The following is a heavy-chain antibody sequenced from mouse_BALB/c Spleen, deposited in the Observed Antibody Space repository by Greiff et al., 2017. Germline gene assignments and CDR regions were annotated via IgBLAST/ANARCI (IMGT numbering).Heavy chain of an antibody. CDR3: NAWDYYGSSRVAY. CDR2: IDPENGDT. D-gene: IGHD1-1*01. J-gene: IGHJ3*01. V-gene: IGHV14-4*02. CDR1: GFNIKDYY. Sequence: VQLQQSGAELVRSGASVKLSCTASGFNIKDYYMPWVKQRPEQGLEWIGWIDPENGDTEYAPKFQGKATMTADTSSNTAYLQLSSLTSEDTAVYYCNAWDYYGSSRVAYWGQGTLVTVSA.